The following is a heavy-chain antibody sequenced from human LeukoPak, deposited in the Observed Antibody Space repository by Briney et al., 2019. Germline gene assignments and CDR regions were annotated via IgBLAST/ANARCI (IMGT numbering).Heavy chain of an antibody. Sequence: GGSLRLSCAASGFTFGSYGVSWVRQAPGKGLEWVSFITPNADRTSYADSVEGRFTISRDNPRNTLYMQMNSLRDEDTALYYCAIMHGYYDGSGYWVQWGQGTLVTVSS. D-gene: IGHD3-22*01. CDR1: GFTFGSYG. J-gene: IGHJ1*01. V-gene: IGHV3-23*01. CDR3: AIMHGYYDGSGYWVQ. CDR2: ITPNADRT.